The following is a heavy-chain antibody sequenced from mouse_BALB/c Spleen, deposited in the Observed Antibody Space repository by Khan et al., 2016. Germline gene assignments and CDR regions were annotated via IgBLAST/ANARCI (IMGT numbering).Heavy chain of an antibody. J-gene: IGHJ3*01. CDR2: ISYSGNT. CDR1: GDSITSGY. D-gene: IGHD2-14*01. Sequence: EVQLQESGPSLAKPSQTLSLTCSVTGDSITSGYWNWIRKFPGNRLEYMGYISYSGNTYYNPFLKSRISITRDTSKNQHYLQLISVTTEDTATYYCASSNRNDAWFAYWGQGTLVTVSA. V-gene: IGHV3-8*02. CDR3: ASSNRNDAWFAY.